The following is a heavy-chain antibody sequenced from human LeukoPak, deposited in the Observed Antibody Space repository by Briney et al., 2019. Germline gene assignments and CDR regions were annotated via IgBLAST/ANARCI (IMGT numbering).Heavy chain of an antibody. J-gene: IGHJ4*02. CDR3: ARGYDSSGYPHYYFDY. CDR2: INHSGST. Sequence: PSETLSLTCAVYGGSFSGYYWSWLRQPPGKGLEWIGEINHSGSTNYNPSLKSRVTISVDTSKDQFSLKLSSVTAADTAVYYRARGYDSSGYPHYYFDYWGQGTLVTVSS. V-gene: IGHV4-34*01. CDR1: GGSFSGYY. D-gene: IGHD3-22*01.